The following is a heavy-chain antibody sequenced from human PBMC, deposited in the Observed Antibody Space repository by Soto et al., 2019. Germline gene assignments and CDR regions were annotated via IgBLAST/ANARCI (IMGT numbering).Heavy chain of an antibody. V-gene: IGHV3-30*18. CDR3: AKDRMGAGVRGYFDY. Sequence: QVQLVESGGGVVQPGKSLRLSCAGSGFTFSSYGMDWVRQAPGKGLEWVAVISYDGSNKYYADSVKGRFTISRDNSKNTLYLQRRSLRADDTAVYYCAKDRMGAGVRGYFDYWGQGTLVTVSS. CDR1: GFTFSSYG. J-gene: IGHJ4*02. D-gene: IGHD3-10*01. CDR2: ISYDGSNK.